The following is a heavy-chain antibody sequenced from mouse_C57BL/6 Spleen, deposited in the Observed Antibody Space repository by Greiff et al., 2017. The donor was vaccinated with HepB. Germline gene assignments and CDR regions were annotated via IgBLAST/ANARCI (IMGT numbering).Heavy chain of an antibody. J-gene: IGHJ4*01. CDR2: IYPGSGNT. V-gene: IGHV1-76*01. D-gene: IGHD2-12*01. CDR1: GYTFTDYY. Sequence: QVQLQQSGAELVRPGASVKLSCKASGYTFTDYYINWVKQRPGQGLEWIARIYPGSGNTYYNEKFKGKATLTAEKSSSTAYMQLSSLTSEDSAVYFCARGAYDEAMDYWGQGTSVTVSS. CDR3: ARGAYDEAMDY.